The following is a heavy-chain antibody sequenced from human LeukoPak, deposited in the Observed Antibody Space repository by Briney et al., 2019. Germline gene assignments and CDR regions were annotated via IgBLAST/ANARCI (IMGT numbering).Heavy chain of an antibody. V-gene: IGHV4-59*08. D-gene: IGHD6-13*01. CDR1: GGSISSYY. CDR2: IYYSGST. CDR3: ARHRTPLLSIAAAGYYFDY. J-gene: IGHJ4*02. Sequence: LETLSLTCTVSGGSISSYYWSWIRQPPGKGLEWIGYIYYSGSTNYNPSLKSRVTISVDTSKNQFSLKLSSVTAADTAVYYCARHRTPLLSIAAAGYYFDYWGQGTLVTVSS.